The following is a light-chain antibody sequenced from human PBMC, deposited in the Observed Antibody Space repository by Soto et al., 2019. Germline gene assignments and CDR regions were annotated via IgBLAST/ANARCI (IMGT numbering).Light chain of an antibody. J-gene: IGLJ3*02. Sequence: QSVLTQPASVSGSPGQSITISCTGTSSDVGAYKYVSWHQQHPGKAPKLMIYDVSDRPSGVSDRFSGSKSGNTASLTVSGLQAEDEADYYCASYTSSTTQVFGGGTKLTVL. CDR1: SSDVGAYKY. V-gene: IGLV2-14*03. CDR3: ASYTSSTTQV. CDR2: DVS.